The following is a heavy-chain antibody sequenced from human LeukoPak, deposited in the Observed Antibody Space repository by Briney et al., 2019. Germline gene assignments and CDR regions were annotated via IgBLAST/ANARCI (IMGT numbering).Heavy chain of an antibody. J-gene: IGHJ6*03. CDR3: ARGRVGILTGYSYYYYYYMDV. Sequence: SETLSLTCTVSGGSISSSSYYWSWIRQPPGKGLEWIGYIYYSGSTNYNPSLKSRVTISVDTSKNQFSLKLSSVTAADTAVYYCARGRVGILTGYSYYYYYYMDVWGKGTTVTVSS. CDR2: IYYSGST. V-gene: IGHV4-61*05. D-gene: IGHD3-9*01. CDR1: GGSISSSSYY.